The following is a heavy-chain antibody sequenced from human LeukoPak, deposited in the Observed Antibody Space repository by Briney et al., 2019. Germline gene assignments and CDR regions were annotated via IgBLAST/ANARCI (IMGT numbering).Heavy chain of an antibody. CDR2: IFTSGFT. CDR1: GGSISTSSGY. D-gene: IGHD6-6*01. V-gene: IGHV4-61*02. Sequence: SQTLSLTCTVSGGSISTSSGYWGWVRQPAGKGLEWIGRIFTSGFTDYNPSLESRVTISLDTSKNQFSLKVISVTAADTAVYYCARDCEDGRSSSPHDVFDVWGQGTVVTVSS. CDR3: ARDCEDGRSSSPHDVFDV. J-gene: IGHJ3*01.